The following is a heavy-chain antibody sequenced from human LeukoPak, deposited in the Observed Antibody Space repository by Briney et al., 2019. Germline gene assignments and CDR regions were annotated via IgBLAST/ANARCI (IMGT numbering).Heavy chain of an antibody. Sequence: ASVKVSCKASGYTFSDYYMHWVRQAPGQGLEWMGCINPNSGGTNYAQKFQGRVTMTRDTSISTAYMELSRLRSDDTAVYYCARGGRGTYPFDYYYGMDVWGQGTTVTVSS. CDR1: GYTFSDYY. J-gene: IGHJ6*02. CDR2: INPNSGGT. CDR3: ARGGRGTYPFDYYYGMDV. D-gene: IGHD1-26*01. V-gene: IGHV1-2*02.